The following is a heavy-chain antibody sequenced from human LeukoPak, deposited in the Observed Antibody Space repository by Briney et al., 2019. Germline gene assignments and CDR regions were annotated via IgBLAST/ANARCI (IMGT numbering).Heavy chain of an antibody. CDR2: ISYDGSNK. J-gene: IGHJ6*02. D-gene: IGHD3-10*01. CDR3: AKDEGLKRGWFGELWEYYYYGMDV. Sequence: GRSLRLSCAASGFTFSSYGMHWVRQAPGKGLEWVAVISYDGSNKYYADSVKGRFTISRDNSKNTLYLQMNSLRAEDTAVYYCAKDEGLKRGWFGELWEYYYYGMDVWGQGTTVTVSS. CDR1: GFTFSSYG. V-gene: IGHV3-30*18.